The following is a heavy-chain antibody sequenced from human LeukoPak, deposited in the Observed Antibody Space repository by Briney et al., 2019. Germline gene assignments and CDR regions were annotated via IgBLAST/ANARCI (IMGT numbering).Heavy chain of an antibody. CDR2: FNHSGST. J-gene: IGHJ5*02. D-gene: IGHD2-2*02. V-gene: IGHV4-34*01. CDR3: ARRKVYCSSTSCYIRGDNWFDP. CDR1: GGSFSGYY. Sequence: SETLSLTCAVYGGSFSGYYWSWIRQPPGKGLEWIGEFNHSGSTNYNPSLKSRVTISVDTSKNQFSLKLSSVTAADTAVYYCARRKVYCSSTSCYIRGDNWFDPWGQGTLVTVSS.